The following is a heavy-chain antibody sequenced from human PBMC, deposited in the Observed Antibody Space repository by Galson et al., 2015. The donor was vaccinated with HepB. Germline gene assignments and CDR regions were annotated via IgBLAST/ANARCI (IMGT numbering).Heavy chain of an antibody. CDR1: GFTFSNHA. V-gene: IGHV3-33*06. D-gene: IGHD6-13*01. CDR3: AKEVRYSSNWFEGFYYDGMDV. CDR2: IWFDGRNE. J-gene: IGHJ6*02. Sequence: SLRLSCAASGFTFSNHAMHWVRQAPGKGLEWVAVIWFDGRNEFYADSVKGRFTISRDNSQNTLFLQMNSLRGEDTAVYYCAKEVRYSSNWFEGFYYDGMDVWGQGTTVTVPS.